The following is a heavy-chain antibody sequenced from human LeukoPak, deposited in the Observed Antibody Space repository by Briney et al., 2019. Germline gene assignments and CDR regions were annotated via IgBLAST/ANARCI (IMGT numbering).Heavy chain of an antibody. CDR2: FDPEDGET. CDR1: GYTLTELS. J-gene: IGHJ4*02. Sequence: ASVKVSCKVSGYTLTELSMHWVRQAPGKGLEWMGGFDPEDGETIYAQKFQGRVTMTEDTSTDTAYMELGSLRSEDTAVYYCATFQGGLAVSPFDYWGQGTLVTVSS. CDR3: ATFQGGLAVSPFDY. V-gene: IGHV1-24*01. D-gene: IGHD6-19*01.